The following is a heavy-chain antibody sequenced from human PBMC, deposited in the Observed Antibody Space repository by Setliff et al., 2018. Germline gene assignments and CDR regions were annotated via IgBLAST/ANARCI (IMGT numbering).Heavy chain of an antibody. CDR2: IIPIFGTA. CDR1: GGTFSSYA. Sequence: SVKVSCKASGGTFSSYAISWVRQAPGQGLEWMGGIIPIFGTANYAQKFQGRVTITADESTSTAYMELSSLRSEDTAVYYCAFNSGWYGYYSDYWGQGTLVTVSS. V-gene: IGHV1-69*13. CDR3: AFNSGWYGYYSDY. J-gene: IGHJ4*02. D-gene: IGHD6-19*01.